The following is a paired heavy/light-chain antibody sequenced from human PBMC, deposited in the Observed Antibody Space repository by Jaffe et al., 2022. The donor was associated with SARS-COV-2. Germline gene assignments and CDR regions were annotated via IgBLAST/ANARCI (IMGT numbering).Light chain of an antibody. J-gene: IGKJ4*01. Sequence: EIVLTQSPATLSLSPGESATLSCRASQSISSYLAWYQQKPGQAPRLLIYDVSDRATGIPARFSGSGSGTDFTLTISSLEPEDFAVYYCQHRSTCPPTFGGGTSLEIK. V-gene: IGKV3-11*01. CDR3: QHRSTCPPT. CDR2: DVS. CDR1: QSISSY.
Heavy chain of an antibody. CDR2: ISTGETT. J-gene: IGHJ3*02. Sequence: EVQLVESGGGLVQPGGSLRLSCAASGFTFSTYAMNWVRQAPGKGLEWVSGISTGETTYYADSVKGRFTVSRDNSKNTLYLQMNSLRVEDTAVYYCAKDRRYSGGCGFFDIWGRGTLVTASS. D-gene: IGHD2-15*01. V-gene: IGHV3-23*04. CDR1: GFTFSTYA. CDR3: AKDRRYSGGCGFFDI.